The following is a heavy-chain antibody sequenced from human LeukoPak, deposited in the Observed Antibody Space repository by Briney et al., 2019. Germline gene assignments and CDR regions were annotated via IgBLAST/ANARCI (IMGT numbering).Heavy chain of an antibody. J-gene: IGHJ6*02. CDR1: GYTFTGYY. D-gene: IGHD4-17*01. CDR2: INPNTGVT. CDR3: ARGRTTVTTGYYGMDV. V-gene: IGHV1-2*02. Sequence: ASVKVSCKASGYTFTGYYMHWVRQAPGQGLEWMGWINPNTGVTNYAQKFQGRVTLTRDTSIITAYMELTRLRSDDTAMYYCARGRTTVTTGYYGMDVWGQGTTLTVSS.